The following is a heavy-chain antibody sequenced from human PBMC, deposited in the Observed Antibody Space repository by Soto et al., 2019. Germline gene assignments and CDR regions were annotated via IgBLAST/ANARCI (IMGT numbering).Heavy chain of an antibody. D-gene: IGHD2-2*01. Sequence: SETLSLTCTVSGGTISSSSYSWGWVRQPPGKGLEWIGTIYYSGNTYYNPSLKSRVTISVDTSKNHFSLKLSSVTAADTAVYYCARLGGYCSSTSCYGFYGMDVWGQGTTVTVSS. CDR2: IYYSGNT. V-gene: IGHV4-39*02. CDR3: ARLGGYCSSTSCYGFYGMDV. CDR1: GGTISSSSYS. J-gene: IGHJ6*02.